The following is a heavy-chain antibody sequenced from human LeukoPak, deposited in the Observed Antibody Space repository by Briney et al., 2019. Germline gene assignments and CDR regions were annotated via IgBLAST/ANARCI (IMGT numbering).Heavy chain of an antibody. V-gene: IGHV1-69*05. Sequence: ASVKVSCKASGGTFSSYAISWVRQAPGQGLEWMGRIIPIFGTANYAQKFQGRVTITTDESTSTAYMELSSLRSEDTAVYYCARAAAYDSSGYYYIGDYWGQGTLVTVSS. CDR2: IIPIFGTA. CDR3: ARAAAYDSSGYYYIGDY. CDR1: GGTFSSYA. J-gene: IGHJ4*02. D-gene: IGHD3-22*01.